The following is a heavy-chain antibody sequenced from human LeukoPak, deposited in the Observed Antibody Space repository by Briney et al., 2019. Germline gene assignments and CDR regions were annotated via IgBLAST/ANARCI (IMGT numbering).Heavy chain of an antibody. D-gene: IGHD2-2*01. CDR3: ARDLPAAVD. Sequence: PGGSLRLSCAASGFTFSSYWMHWVRQAPRKGLVWVSFISRSSSDIYHADSVKGRFTISRDNAKNSLYLQMNSLRAEDTAVYYCARDLPAAVDWGQGTLVTVSS. J-gene: IGHJ4*02. CDR2: ISRSSSDI. V-gene: IGHV3-21*01. CDR1: GFTFSSYW.